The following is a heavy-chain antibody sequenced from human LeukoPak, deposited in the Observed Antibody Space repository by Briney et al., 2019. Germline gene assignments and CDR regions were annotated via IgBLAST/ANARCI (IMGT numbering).Heavy chain of an antibody. CDR3: AKHVYCSSTTCAGPFRI. J-gene: IGHJ3*02. CDR2: INHRGST. D-gene: IGHD2-2*01. V-gene: IGHV4-34*08. Sequence: GSLRLSCAASGFTFSSYAMSWVRQAPGKGLEWIGKINHRGSTYYSPSLKSRVTISVDTSKNQFSLRLTSVTAADTAVYYCAKHVYCSSTTCAGPFRIWGKGTMVTVSS. CDR1: GFTFSSYA.